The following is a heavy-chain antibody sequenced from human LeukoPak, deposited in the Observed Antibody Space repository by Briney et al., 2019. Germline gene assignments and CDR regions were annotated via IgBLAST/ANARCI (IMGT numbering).Heavy chain of an antibody. V-gene: IGHV3-7*01. CDR1: GFTFSSYW. CDR3: ARDRRDGYNFYYYYMDV. J-gene: IGHJ6*03. Sequence: GGSLRLSCAASGFTFSSYWMSWVRQAPGKGLEWVANIRQDGSEKYYVDSVKGRFTISRDNAKNSLYLQMNSLRAEDTAVYYCARDRRDGYNFYYYYMDVWGKGTTVTVSS. D-gene: IGHD5-24*01. CDR2: IRQDGSEK.